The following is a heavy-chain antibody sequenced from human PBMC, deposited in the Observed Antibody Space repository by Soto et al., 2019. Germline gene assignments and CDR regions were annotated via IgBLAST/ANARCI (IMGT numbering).Heavy chain of an antibody. J-gene: IGHJ4*02. CDR2: INPNGGNT. CDR1: GYTFASHY. V-gene: IGHV1-46*01. CDR3: GRDTSGLDY. Sequence: VQLVQSGAEVKKPGASVKVSCKASGYTFASHYIHWVRQAPGQGLEWMGVINPNGGNTRYDQRFQGRLTMTSDTPTNTVYLDLSSLRSNDTAVYYCGRDTSGLDYWGQGTLVTVSS.